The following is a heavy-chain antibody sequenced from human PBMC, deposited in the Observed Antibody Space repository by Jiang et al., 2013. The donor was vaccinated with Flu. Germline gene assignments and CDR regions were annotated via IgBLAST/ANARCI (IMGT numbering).Heavy chain of an antibody. CDR1: GGSISSYY. V-gene: IGHV4-59*12. J-gene: IGHJ4*02. Sequence: GLVKPSETLSLTCTVSGGSISSYYWSWIRQPPGKGLEWIGYIYYSGSTNYNPSLKSRVTISVDTSKNQFSLKLSSVTAADTAVYYCARDGPQGVAQDYWGQGTLVTVSS. CDR3: ARDGPQGVAQDY. CDR2: IYYSGST. D-gene: IGHD2-21*01.